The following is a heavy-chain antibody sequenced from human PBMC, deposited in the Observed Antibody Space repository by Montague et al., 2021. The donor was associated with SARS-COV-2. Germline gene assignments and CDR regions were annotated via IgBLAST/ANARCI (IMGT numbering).Heavy chain of an antibody. V-gene: IGHV4-4*02. Sequence: SETLSLTCAVSGDSIMTTDCWSWVRQPPGKGLEWIGEIYQGASTNYNPSLKSRVTMSVDRSKNQFSLKLSSVTAADTAVYYCVRAIVDVTMMVVVMTGVEHYFDFWGQGTLVTVSS. CDR3: VRAIVDVTMMVVVMTGVEHYFDF. D-gene: IGHD3-22*01. CDR2: IYQGAST. CDR1: GDSIMTTDC. J-gene: IGHJ4*02.